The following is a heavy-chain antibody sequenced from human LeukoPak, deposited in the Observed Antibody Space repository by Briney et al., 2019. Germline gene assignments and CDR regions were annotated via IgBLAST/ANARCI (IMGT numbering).Heavy chain of an antibody. J-gene: IGHJ4*02. Sequence: GGSLRLSCTASGFTFSNYAMSWVRQAPGKGLEWVSSISGSGGRTYYADSVKGQFTISRDNSKNTLYLEMNRLRAEDTAVYYCAKASPPSGTTPRGDYWGQGTLVTVSS. CDR2: ISGSGGRT. V-gene: IGHV3-23*01. D-gene: IGHD1/OR15-1a*01. CDR3: AKASPPSGTTPRGDY. CDR1: GFTFSNYA.